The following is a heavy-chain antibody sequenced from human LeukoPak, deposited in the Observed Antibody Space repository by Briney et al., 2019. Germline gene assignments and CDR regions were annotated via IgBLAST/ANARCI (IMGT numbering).Heavy chain of an antibody. J-gene: IGHJ5*02. Sequence: GGSLRLSCAASGFTFSSYAMSWVRQAPGKGLEWVSAISGSGGSTYYADSVKGRFTISRDNSKNTPYLQMNSLRAEDTAVYYCAKAPNRATTVNWFDPWGQGTLVTVSS. CDR1: GFTFSSYA. CDR2: ISGSGGST. V-gene: IGHV3-23*01. D-gene: IGHD4-11*01. CDR3: AKAPNRATTVNWFDP.